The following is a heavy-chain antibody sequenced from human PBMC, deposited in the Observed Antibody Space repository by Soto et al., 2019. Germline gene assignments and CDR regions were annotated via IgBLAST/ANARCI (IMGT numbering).Heavy chain of an antibody. CDR3: AKERSRSGYYYQGRMDAFDI. J-gene: IGHJ3*02. V-gene: IGHV3-23*01. CDR2: ISGSGGST. CDR1: GFTFSSYA. D-gene: IGHD3-22*01. Sequence: GSLRLSCAASGFTFSSYAMSWVRQAPGKGLEWVSAISGSGGSTYYADSVKGRFTISRDNSKNTLYLQMNSLRAEDTAVYYCAKERSRSGYYYQGRMDAFDIWGQGTMVTVSS.